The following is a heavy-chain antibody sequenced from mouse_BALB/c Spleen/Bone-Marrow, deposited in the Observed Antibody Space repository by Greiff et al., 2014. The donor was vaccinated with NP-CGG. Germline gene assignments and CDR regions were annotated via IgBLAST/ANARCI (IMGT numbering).Heavy chain of an antibody. CDR1: GYIFTSYY. J-gene: IGHJ1*01. CDR2: INPSNGGT. D-gene: IGHD1-1*01. CDR3: TRSNYGYWFFDV. Sequence: QVQLQQSGAELVKPGASVKLSCKASGYIFTSYYMYWVKQRPGQGLEWIGEINPSNGGTNFNEKFKSKATLTVDKSSNTAYVQLSSLTSEDSAVYHCTRSNYGYWFFDVWGAGTTVTVSS. V-gene: IGHV1S81*02.